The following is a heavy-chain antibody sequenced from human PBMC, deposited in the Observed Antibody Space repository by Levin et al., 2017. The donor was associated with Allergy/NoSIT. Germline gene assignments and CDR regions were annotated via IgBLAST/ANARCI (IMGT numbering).Heavy chain of an antibody. CDR3: AKDYYNWNNGEVFDY. Sequence: SGGSLRLSCAASGFTFSIYAMSWVRQTPGKGLEWVSTISGSGGSGDSTYYADSVKGRFAISRDNSKNTLYLQMNSLRAEDTAIYYCAKDYYNWNNGEVFDYWGQGTLVTVSS. V-gene: IGHV3-23*01. J-gene: IGHJ4*02. CDR2: ISGSGGSGDST. CDR1: GFTFSIYA. D-gene: IGHD1/OR15-1a*01.